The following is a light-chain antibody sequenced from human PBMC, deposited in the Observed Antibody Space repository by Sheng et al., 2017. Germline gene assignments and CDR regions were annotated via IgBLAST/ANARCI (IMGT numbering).Light chain of an antibody. CDR2: KAS. J-gene: IGKJ1*01. Sequence: DIQMTQSPSTLSASVGDRVTITCRASQSISFWLAWYQQKPGKAPKLLIYKASNLESGVPSRFSGSASGTEFTLTISGLQPDDFATYYCQQYNSYPWTFGQGTKVEI. V-gene: IGKV1-5*03. CDR1: QSISFW. CDR3: QQYNSYPWT.